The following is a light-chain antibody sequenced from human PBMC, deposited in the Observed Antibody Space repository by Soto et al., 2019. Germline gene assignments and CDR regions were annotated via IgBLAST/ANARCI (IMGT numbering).Light chain of an antibody. CDR2: GAS. CDR3: LQYGSSPPYT. V-gene: IGKV3-20*01. J-gene: IGKJ2*01. Sequence: EIVLTQSPGTLSLSPGERATLSCRASQSVSSSDLAWYQQKHGHAPRLLIYGASSRATGISDRFSGSGSGTDFALPISRLEPEDFAVYYCLQYGSSPPYTFGQGTKLEIK. CDR1: QSVSSSD.